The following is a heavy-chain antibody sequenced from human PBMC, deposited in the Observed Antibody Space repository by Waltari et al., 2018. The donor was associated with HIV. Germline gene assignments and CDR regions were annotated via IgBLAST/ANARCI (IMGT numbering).Heavy chain of an antibody. V-gene: IGHV3-21*01. CDR3: ARDLGIAVAGTPHSGGFQH. D-gene: IGHD6-19*01. Sequence: APGKGLEWVSSISSSSSYIYYADSVKGRFTISRDNAKNSLYLQMNSLRAEDTAVYYCARDLGIAVAGTPHSGGFQHWGQGTLVTVSS. J-gene: IGHJ1*01. CDR2: ISSSSSYI.